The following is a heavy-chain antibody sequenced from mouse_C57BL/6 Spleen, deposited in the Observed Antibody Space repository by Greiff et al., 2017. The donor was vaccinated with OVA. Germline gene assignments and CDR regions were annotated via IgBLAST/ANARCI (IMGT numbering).Heavy chain of an antibody. CDR1: GFSLTSYA. J-gene: IGHJ3*01. Sequence: QVQLQQSGPGLVAPSQSLSITCTVSGFSLTSYAISWVRQPPGKGLEWLGVIWTGGGTTYNSALKSRLSISKDNSKRQVFLKRNSLQTDETARYDGASDYTTQGFAYWGQGTLVTVSA. CDR3: ASDYTTQGFAY. D-gene: IGHD1-1*01. CDR2: IWTGGGT. V-gene: IGHV2-9-1*01.